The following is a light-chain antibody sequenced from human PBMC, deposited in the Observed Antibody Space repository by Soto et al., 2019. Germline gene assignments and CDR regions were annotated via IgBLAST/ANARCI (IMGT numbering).Light chain of an antibody. Sequence: EIVMTQSPATLSVSPGERATLSCRASQSVSSNLAWYQQKPGQAPRLLIYGASSRATGIPARFSGSGSGTEFTLSISSLQSEDFAVYYCQQYNNWPLTFGQGTNPEIK. CDR3: QQYNNWPLT. CDR2: GAS. CDR1: QSVSSN. V-gene: IGKV3-15*01. J-gene: IGKJ2*01.